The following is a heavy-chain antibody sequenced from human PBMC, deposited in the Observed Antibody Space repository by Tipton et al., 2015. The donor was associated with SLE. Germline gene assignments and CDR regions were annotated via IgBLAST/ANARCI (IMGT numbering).Heavy chain of an antibody. V-gene: IGHV3-43*01. CDR2: ISWDGGST. Sequence: GSLRLSCAASGFTFDDYTMHWVRQAPGKGLEWVSLISWDGGSTYYADSVKGRFTISRDNSKNSLFLQMNSLRTEDTAFYYCAKTPGGGYYFDYWGQGTLVTVSS. J-gene: IGHJ4*02. D-gene: IGHD2-15*01. CDR3: AKTPGGGYYFDY. CDR1: GFTFDDYT.